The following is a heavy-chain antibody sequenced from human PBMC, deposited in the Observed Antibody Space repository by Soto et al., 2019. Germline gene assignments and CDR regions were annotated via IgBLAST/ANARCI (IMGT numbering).Heavy chain of an antibody. CDR2: IDPSDSYT. V-gene: IGHV5-10-1*01. CDR3: ARSERYSSSWYWFEP. CDR1: GYSFTSYW. D-gene: IGHD6-13*01. Sequence: PGESLKISCKGSGYSFTSYWISWVRQMPGKGLEWIGRIDPSDSYTNYSPSFQGHVTISADKSISTAYLQWSSLKASDTAMYYCARSERYSSSWYWFEPWGQGTLVTVSS. J-gene: IGHJ5*02.